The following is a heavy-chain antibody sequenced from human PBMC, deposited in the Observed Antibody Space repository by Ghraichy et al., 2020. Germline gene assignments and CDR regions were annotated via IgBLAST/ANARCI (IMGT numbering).Heavy chain of an antibody. D-gene: IGHD5-24*01. J-gene: IGHJ4*02. V-gene: IGHV5-51*01. CDR1: EYTFTNYW. Sequence: GESLNISCKGSEYTFTNYWIGWVRQMPGKGLEWMGIIYPGDSDTRYSPSFQGQVTISADKSINTAYLQWSSLTASDTAMYYCTRHPREGYAGYWGQGTLVTVSS. CDR2: IYPGDSDT. CDR3: TRHPREGYAGY.